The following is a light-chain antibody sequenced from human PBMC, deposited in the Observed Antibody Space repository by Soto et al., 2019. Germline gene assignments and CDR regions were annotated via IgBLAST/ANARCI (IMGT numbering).Light chain of an antibody. CDR2: DAY. V-gene: IGKV3-11*01. J-gene: IGKJ5*01. Sequence: VVLTQSPVTLSLSPGERAPLSCRASQSFRSLLAWYQQKTGQAPRILIYDAYNRDTGIPPRFSGSGSGTDFTLTISSLEPEDSQVYYCQQRHMWPITFGQGTRLEIK. CDR1: QSFRSL. CDR3: QQRHMWPIT.